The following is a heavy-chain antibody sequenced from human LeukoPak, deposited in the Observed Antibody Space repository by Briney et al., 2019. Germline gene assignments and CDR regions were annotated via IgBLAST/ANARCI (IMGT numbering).Heavy chain of an antibody. CDR2: IYHSGST. CDR3: ARAVSTGYCSFMSCPNPFDY. CDR1: GYSISNDYY. D-gene: IGHD2-15*01. V-gene: IGHV4-38-2*01. Sequence: SETLSLTCAVSGYSISNDYYWGWIRLPPGKGLEWIGSIYHSGSTYYNPSLKSRVTISVHTSKNQFSLKVSSATAADTAVYYCARAVSTGYCSFMSCPNPFDYWGQGTLVTVSS. J-gene: IGHJ4*02.